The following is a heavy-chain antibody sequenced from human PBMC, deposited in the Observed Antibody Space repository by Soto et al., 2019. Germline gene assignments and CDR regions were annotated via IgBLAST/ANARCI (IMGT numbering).Heavy chain of an antibody. V-gene: IGHV3-30-3*01. CDR1: GFTFSSYA. J-gene: IGHJ2*01. Sequence: QVQLVESGGGVVQPGRSLRLSCAASGFTFSSYAMHWVRQAPGKGLEWVAAISYDGSNKYYADSVKGRFTISRDNSKNALYLQMNSLRAEDTAVYYCARWVVWYFDLWGRGTLVTVSS. D-gene: IGHD2-2*01. CDR2: ISYDGSNK. CDR3: ARWVVWYFDL.